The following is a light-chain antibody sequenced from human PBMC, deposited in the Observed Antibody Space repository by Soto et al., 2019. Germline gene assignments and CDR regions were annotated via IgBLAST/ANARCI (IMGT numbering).Light chain of an antibody. CDR2: EAA. CDR1: SDDIGANNY. V-gene: IGLV2-14*01. CDR3: TSYTSASTLV. J-gene: IGLJ2*01. Sequence: QSALTQPASVSGSPGQSITISCTGTSDDIGANNYVSWYQHHPGKTPKILIYEAANRPSGISHRFSGSKSGNTASLTISGLQAEDEADYFCTSYTSASTLVFGGGIKLTVL.